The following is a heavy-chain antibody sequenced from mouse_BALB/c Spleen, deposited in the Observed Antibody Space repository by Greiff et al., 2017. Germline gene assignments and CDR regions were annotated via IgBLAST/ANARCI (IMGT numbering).Heavy chain of an antibody. V-gene: IGHV5-6-2*01. CDR3: ARTGSSYAWFAY. CDR1: GFTFSSYY. J-gene: IGHJ3*01. Sequence: DVQLVESGGGLVKLGGSLKLSCAASGFTFSSYYMSWVRQTPEKRLELVAAINSNGGSTYYPDTVKGRFTISRDNAKNTLYLQMSSLKSEDTALYYCARTGSSYAWFAYWGQGTLVTVSA. CDR2: INSNGGST. D-gene: IGHD1-1*01.